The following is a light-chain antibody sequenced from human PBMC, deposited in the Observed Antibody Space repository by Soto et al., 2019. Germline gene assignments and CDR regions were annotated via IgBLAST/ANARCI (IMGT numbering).Light chain of an antibody. CDR3: QVWDSSSDHYV. CDR1: NIGSKS. CDR2: YDS. V-gene: IGLV3-21*04. J-gene: IGLJ1*01. Sequence: SYELTQPPSVSVAPGKTARITCGGNNIGSKSVHWYQQKPCQSPVLVIYYDSDRPSGIPERFSGSNYGNTATLTISRVEAGDEADYYCQVWDSSSDHYVFGTGTKLTVL.